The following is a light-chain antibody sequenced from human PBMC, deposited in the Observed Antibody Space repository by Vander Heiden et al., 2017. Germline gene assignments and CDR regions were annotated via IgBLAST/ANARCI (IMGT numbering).Light chain of an antibody. CDR2: DVS. Sequence: QPAMAQPASLSRSPGPSVTISCASTYGCIGAYNYVCWYQQRPGEAPKLIISDVSDRPAGVSSRFSGSKSGNTASLTISGLQAEDEADYYCSSFTTSRTYVFGTGTAVTVL. CDR3: SSFTTSRTYV. CDR1: YGCIGAYNY. V-gene: IGLV2-14*01. J-gene: IGLJ1*01.